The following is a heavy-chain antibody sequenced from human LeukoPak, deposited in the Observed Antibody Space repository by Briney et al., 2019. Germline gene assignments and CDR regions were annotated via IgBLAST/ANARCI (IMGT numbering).Heavy chain of an antibody. V-gene: IGHV1-69*13. CDR3: ARTPTYYYYMDV. Sequence: SVKVSCKASGGTFSSYAISWVRQAPGQGLEWMGGIIPIFGTANYAQKFQGRVTITADESTSTAYMELSSLRSEDTAVYYCARTPTYYYYMDVWGKGTTVTISS. CDR1: GGTFSSYA. J-gene: IGHJ6*03. CDR2: IIPIFGTA.